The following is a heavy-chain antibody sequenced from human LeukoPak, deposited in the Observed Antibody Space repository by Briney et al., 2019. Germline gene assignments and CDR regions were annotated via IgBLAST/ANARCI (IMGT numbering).Heavy chain of an antibody. CDR3: ARLQVGYCTNGVCPHYYYYGMDV. Sequence: PSETLSLTCTVSGGSISSYYWSWIRQPPGQGLEWIGYIYYSGSTNYNPSLKSRVTISVDTSKNQFSLKLSSVTAADTAVYYCARLQVGYCTNGVCPHYYYYGMDVWGQGTTVTVSS. D-gene: IGHD2-8*01. J-gene: IGHJ6*02. V-gene: IGHV4-59*08. CDR2: IYYSGST. CDR1: GGSISSYY.